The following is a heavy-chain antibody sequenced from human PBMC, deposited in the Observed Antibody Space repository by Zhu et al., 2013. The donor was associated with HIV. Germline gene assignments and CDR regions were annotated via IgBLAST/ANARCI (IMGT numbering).Heavy chain of an antibody. Sequence: QAQLMQSGPEVKKPGASVKVSCKASGYIFTGYYIHWIRQVPRQGLEWLGRVHCNSGATVYAEKFRGRVTMTRDTSTSTVYLELGDLKFEDTAIYYCARQGRPVPVDSWGQGTLVTVSS. CDR2: VHCNSGAT. J-gene: IGHJ4*02. CDR3: ARQGRPVPVDS. CDR1: GYIFTGYY. V-gene: IGHV1-2*06.